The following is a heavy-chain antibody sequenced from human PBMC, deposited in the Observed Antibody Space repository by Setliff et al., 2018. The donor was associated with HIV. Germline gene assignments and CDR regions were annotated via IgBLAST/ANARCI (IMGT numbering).Heavy chain of an antibody. CDR1: GFTFDDYS. Sequence: GGSLRLSCAASGFTFDDYSMHWVRQAPGKGLEWLSLISWDGSSTSYADSVKGRFTISRDNSKNSLYLQMNSLRPEDTALYYCSAQGVLWGQGALVTVSS. CDR2: ISWDGSST. V-gene: IGHV3-43*01. J-gene: IGHJ4*02. CDR3: SAQGVL.